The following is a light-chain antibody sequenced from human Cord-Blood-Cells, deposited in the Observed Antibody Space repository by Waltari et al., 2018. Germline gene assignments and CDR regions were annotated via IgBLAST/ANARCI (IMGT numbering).Light chain of an antibody. CDR3: QQFNSYPLT. CDR2: DAS. CDR1: QGSSSA. J-gene: IGKJ4*01. Sequence: AIQLTQSPSSLSASVGDRVTITCRSSQGSSSALAWYQKKPGKAPKLLIYDASRLESGVPSRFSGSGSGTDFTLTISSLQPEDFATYYCQQFNSYPLTFGGGTNVESK. V-gene: IGKV1-13*02.